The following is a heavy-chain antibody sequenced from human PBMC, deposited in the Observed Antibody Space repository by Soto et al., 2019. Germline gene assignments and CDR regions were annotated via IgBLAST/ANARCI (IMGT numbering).Heavy chain of an antibody. J-gene: IGHJ3*02. CDR3: ARYCSGGTCQYAFDI. D-gene: IGHD2-15*01. CDR1: GGSISSGGYY. CDR2: MSYSGTT. Sequence: PSETLSLTCTVSGGSISSGGYYWSWIRQHPGKGLEWIAYMSYSGTTYYNPSLKTRVIISLDTSTNQFSLKLSSVTAADTAVYFCARYCSGGTCQYAFDIWGQGTMVTVS. V-gene: IGHV4-31*03.